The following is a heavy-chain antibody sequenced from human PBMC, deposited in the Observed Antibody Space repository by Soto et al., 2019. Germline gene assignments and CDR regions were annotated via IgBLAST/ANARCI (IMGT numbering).Heavy chain of an antibody. CDR1: XXXXXXXW. CDR2: IEGDDRGT. CDR3: ARDNYGRLDF. J-gene: IGHJ4*02. V-gene: IGHV3-74*01. Sequence: EXQLVESGGGXXXXGGXXXXXCXASXXXXXXXWMNXXXXXXGKGLVWVSRIEGDDRGTTYADSVRGRFTISRDNAKNTMYLQMNSLRADDTAVYYCARDNYGRLDFWGLGTLVTVSS. D-gene: IGHD4-17*01.